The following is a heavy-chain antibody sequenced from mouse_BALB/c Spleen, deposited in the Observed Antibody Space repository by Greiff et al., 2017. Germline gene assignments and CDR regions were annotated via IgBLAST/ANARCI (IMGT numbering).Heavy chain of an antibody. CDR3: TREDDGYSWFAY. D-gene: IGHD2-3*01. Sequence: QVHVKQSGAELVKPGASVKMSCKASGYTFTSYWMHWVKQRPGQGLEWIGVIDPSDSYTSYNQKFKGKATLTVDTSSSTAYMQLSSLTSEDSAVYYCTREDDGYSWFAYWGQGTLVTVSA. V-gene: IGHV1S127*01. J-gene: IGHJ3*01. CDR2: IDPSDSYT. CDR1: GYTFTSYW.